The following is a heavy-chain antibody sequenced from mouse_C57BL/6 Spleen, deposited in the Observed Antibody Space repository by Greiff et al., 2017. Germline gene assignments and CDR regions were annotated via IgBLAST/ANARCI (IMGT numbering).Heavy chain of an antibody. Sequence: VQLQQSGAELVRPGASVQLSCTASGFNIQDYYMHWVKQRPDQGLEWIGRIVPEDGDTKYDPKFKGKATMYADTSSNTAYLQLSSLTSEDTAVYYCTTMSETVVEGMDYWGQGTSVTVSS. CDR3: TTMSETVVEGMDY. D-gene: IGHD1-1*01. J-gene: IGHJ4*01. CDR1: GFNIQDYY. V-gene: IGHV14-1*01. CDR2: IVPEDGDT.